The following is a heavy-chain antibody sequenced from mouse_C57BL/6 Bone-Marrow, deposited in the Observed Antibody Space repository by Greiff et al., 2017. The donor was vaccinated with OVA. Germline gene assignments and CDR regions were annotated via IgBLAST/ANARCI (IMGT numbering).Heavy chain of an antibody. CDR2: IDPNSGGT. Sequence: QVHVKQPGAELVKPGASVKLSCKASGYTFTSYWMHWVKQRPGRGLEWIGRIDPNSGGTKYNEKFKSKATLTVDKPSSTAYMQLSSLTSEDSAVYYCARSSDYDVPYAMDYWGQGTSVTVSS. CDR3: ARSSDYDVPYAMDY. J-gene: IGHJ4*01. V-gene: IGHV1-72*01. CDR1: GYTFTSYW. D-gene: IGHD2-4*01.